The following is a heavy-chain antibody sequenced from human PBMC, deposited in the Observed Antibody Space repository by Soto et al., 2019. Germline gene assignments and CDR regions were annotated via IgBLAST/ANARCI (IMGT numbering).Heavy chain of an antibody. J-gene: IGHJ4*02. CDR3: ARGYSSGSPPFDY. CDR1: GGSISSSSYY. Sequence: QLLESGPGLVKPSETLSLTCTVSGGSISSSSYYWGWIRQPPGKGLEWIGSIYYSGSTYYNPSLKSRVTISVDTSKNQFSLKLSSVTAADTAVYYCARGYSSGSPPFDYWGQGTLVTVSS. CDR2: IYYSGST. D-gene: IGHD3-22*01. V-gene: IGHV4-39*01.